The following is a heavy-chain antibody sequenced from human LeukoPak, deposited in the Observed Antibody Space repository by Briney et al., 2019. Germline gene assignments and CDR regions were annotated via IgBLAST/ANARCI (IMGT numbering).Heavy chain of an antibody. CDR2: INTDGSST. J-gene: IGHJ3*02. Sequence: GGSLRLSCAASGFTFSSYSMNWVRQAPGKGLVWVSRINTDGSSTSYADSVKGRFTISRDNAKNTLYLQMNSLRAEDTAVYYCARANGCSSTSCFALGFGAFDIWGQGTMVTVSS. CDR3: ARANGCSSTSCFALGFGAFDI. V-gene: IGHV3-74*01. D-gene: IGHD2-2*01. CDR1: GFTFSSYS.